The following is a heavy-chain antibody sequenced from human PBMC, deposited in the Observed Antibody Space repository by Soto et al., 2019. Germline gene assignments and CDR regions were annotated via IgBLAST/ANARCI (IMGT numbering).Heavy chain of an antibody. CDR2: ISGSGGST. J-gene: IGHJ5*02. V-gene: IGHV3-23*01. Sequence: GGSLRLSCAASGFTFSSYAMSWVRQAPGKGLEWVSAISGSGGSTYYADSVKGRFTISRDNSKNTLYLQMNSLRAEDTAVYYYAKDYPTLRKVVHPLFFDPWGQGTLVTVSS. CDR3: AKDYPTLRKVVHPLFFDP. CDR1: GFTFSSYA. D-gene: IGHD2-21*01.